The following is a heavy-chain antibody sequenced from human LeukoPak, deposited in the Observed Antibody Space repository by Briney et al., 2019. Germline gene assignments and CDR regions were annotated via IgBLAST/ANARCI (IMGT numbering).Heavy chain of an antibody. CDR3: ARDRDAGYFDY. D-gene: IGHD3-10*01. Sequence: GGSLRLSCAASGFTVSSNYVSWVRQAPGKGLEWVSVIYSGGSTYYADSVKGRFTISRDNSKNTLYLQMNSLRAEDTAVYYCARDRDAGYFDYWGQGTLVTVSS. CDR1: GFTVSSNY. CDR2: IYSGGST. V-gene: IGHV3-66*01. J-gene: IGHJ4*02.